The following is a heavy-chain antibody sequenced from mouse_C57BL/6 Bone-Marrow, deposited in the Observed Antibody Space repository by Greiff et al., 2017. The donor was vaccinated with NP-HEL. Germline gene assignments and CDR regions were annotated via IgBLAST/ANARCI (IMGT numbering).Heavy chain of an antibody. CDR1: GFTFSDYG. D-gene: IGHD2-12*01. Sequence: EVKVEESGGGLVKPGGSLKLSCAASGFTFSDYGMHWVRQAPEKGLEWVAYISSGSSTIYYADTVKGRFTISRDNAKNTLFLQMTSLRSEDTAMYYCARPYYSLFYAMDYWGQGTSVTVSS. J-gene: IGHJ4*01. CDR3: ARPYYSLFYAMDY. CDR2: ISSGSSTI. V-gene: IGHV5-17*01.